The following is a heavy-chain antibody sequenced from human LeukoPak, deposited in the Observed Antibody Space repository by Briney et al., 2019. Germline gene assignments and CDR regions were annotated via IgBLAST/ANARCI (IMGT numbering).Heavy chain of an antibody. V-gene: IGHV3-23*01. Sequence: PGGSLRLSCAASGFTFSSYAMSWVRQAPGKGRERVSAISGSGGSTYYADSVKGRFTISRDNSKNTLYLQMNSLRAEDTAVYYCAKPPSGSWYYFDYWGQGTLVTVSS. CDR3: AKPPSGSWYYFDY. CDR1: GFTFSSYA. J-gene: IGHJ4*02. D-gene: IGHD1-26*01. CDR2: ISGSGGST.